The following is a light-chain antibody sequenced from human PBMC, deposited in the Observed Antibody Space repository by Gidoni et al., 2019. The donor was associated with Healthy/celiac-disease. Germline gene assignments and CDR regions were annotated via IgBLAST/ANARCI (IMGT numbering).Light chain of an antibody. CDR1: QGIRND. V-gene: IGKV1-6*01. CDR3: LQDYNYPLA. J-gene: IGKJ1*01. CDR2: AAS. Sequence: AIQMTQSPSSLSASVGDSVTITCRASQGIRNDLGWYQQKAGKPPKLLIYAASSLQSGVPSRFSGSGSGTDFTLTISSLQPEDFATYCCLQDYNYPLAFGQGTKVEIK.